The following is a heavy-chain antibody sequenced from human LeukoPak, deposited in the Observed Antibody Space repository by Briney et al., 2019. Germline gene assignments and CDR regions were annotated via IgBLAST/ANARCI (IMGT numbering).Heavy chain of an antibody. CDR2: IYHSGST. CDR1: GGSISSGGYS. Sequence: SETLSLTCAVSGGSISSGGYSWSWIRQPPGKGLEWIGYIYHSGSTYYNPSLKSRVTISVDRSKNQFSLKLSSVTAADTAVYYCARFNHGYDSSGYSYVPWFDPWGQGTLVTVSS. D-gene: IGHD3-22*01. CDR3: ARFNHGYDSSGYSYVPWFDP. J-gene: IGHJ5*02. V-gene: IGHV4-30-2*01.